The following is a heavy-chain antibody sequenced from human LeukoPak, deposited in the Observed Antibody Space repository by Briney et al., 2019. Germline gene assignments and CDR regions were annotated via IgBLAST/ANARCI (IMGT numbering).Heavy chain of an antibody. J-gene: IGHJ5*02. CDR2: IYQDGSI. Sequence: PSETLSLTCTVSGGSITSGDYSRSWIRQSPGKGLEWIGYIYQDGSIYYHPSLKSRVTVSIDVSKNQFSLKMTSVTAADTAVYFCARGPYYYGGSGYYPTSFDPWGQGTLVTVSS. D-gene: IGHD3-22*01. CDR3: ARGPYYYGGSGYYPTSFDP. V-gene: IGHV4-30-2*06. CDR1: GGSITSGDYS.